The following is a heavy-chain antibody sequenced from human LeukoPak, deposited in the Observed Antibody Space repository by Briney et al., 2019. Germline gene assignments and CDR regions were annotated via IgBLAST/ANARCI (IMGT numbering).Heavy chain of an antibody. V-gene: IGHV3-74*01. J-gene: IGHJ4*02. Sequence: GGSLRLSCAASRFTFSDHYMDWVRQAPGKGLVWVSRINSDGSSTSYADSVKGRFTISRDNAKNTLYLQMNSLRAEDTAVYYCARGDYSGSYYFDYWGQGTLVTVSS. D-gene: IGHD1-26*01. CDR2: INSDGSST. CDR3: ARGDYSGSYYFDY. CDR1: RFTFSDHY.